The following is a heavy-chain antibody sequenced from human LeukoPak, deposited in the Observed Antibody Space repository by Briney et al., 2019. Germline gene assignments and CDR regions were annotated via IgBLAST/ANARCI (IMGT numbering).Heavy chain of an antibody. CDR1: GYSISSGYY. V-gene: IGHV4-38-2*02. J-gene: IGHJ5*02. Sequence: MASETLSLTCTVSGYSISSGYYWGWIRQPPGKGLEWIGSIYHSGSTYYNPSLKSRVTISVDTSKNQFSLKLSSVTAADTAVYYCAKGAGPPWFDPWGQGTLVTVSS. D-gene: IGHD6-19*01. CDR3: AKGAGPPWFDP. CDR2: IYHSGST.